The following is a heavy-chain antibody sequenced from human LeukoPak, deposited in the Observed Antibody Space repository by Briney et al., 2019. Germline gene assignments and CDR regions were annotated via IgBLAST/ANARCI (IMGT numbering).Heavy chain of an antibody. V-gene: IGHV4-4*01. CDR1: GFTFSIYAM. Sequence: GSLRLSCAASGFTFSIYAMSWVRQPPGKGLEWIGEICLDGRIHYTPSLKSRISISIDRSKDQFSLNLISVAAADTAIYFCASQGGLRNDFWGQGTLVTVSS. D-gene: IGHD2-15*01. CDR3: ASQGGLRNDF. J-gene: IGHJ4*02. CDR2: ICLDGRI.